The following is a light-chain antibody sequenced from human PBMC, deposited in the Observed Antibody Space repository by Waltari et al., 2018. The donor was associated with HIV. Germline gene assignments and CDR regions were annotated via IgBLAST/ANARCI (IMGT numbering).Light chain of an antibody. CDR1: SIGSKS. CDR2: DDS. V-gene: IGLV3-21*02. J-gene: IGLJ2*01. Sequence: YVLTQPPSVSVAPGQTARITCGGDSIGSKSVHGYQQKPGQAPVLVVFDDSDRPPGIPERFSGSDSGNTATLTISRVEAGDEADYYCQVWYVITNHLIFGGGTKLTVL. CDR3: QVWYVITNHLI.